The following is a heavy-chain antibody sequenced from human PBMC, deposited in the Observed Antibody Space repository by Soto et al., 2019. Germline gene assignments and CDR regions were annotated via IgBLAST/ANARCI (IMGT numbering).Heavy chain of an antibody. Sequence: QVQLQQSGPGVVEPSQTLSLTCVVSGDSVSSNSVAWNWIRQSPSRGLEWLGKTYCRSKWYHEYAVSVKSRITLSPDTSKNLLFRQLSSVTPEDTAVYYCARSWYNNGWQPWGQGTLVTVSS. D-gene: IGHD6-19*01. CDR1: GDSVSSNSVA. CDR3: ARSWYNNGWQP. V-gene: IGHV6-1*01. CDR2: TYCRSKWYH. J-gene: IGHJ5*02.